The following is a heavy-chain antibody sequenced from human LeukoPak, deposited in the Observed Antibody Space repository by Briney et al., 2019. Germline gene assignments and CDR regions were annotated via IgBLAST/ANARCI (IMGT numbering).Heavy chain of an antibody. V-gene: IGHV3-11*01. CDR3: ARGLRGATNAFDI. CDR2: ISGSSSGI. Sequence: GGSLRLSCAVSGFTFSDHYMSWIRQAPGKGLEWVSYISGSSSGIYSADSVRGRFTISRDNAKNSLYLQMKSLSAEDTAVYYCARGLRGATNAFDIRGQGTMVTVSS. J-gene: IGHJ3*02. CDR1: GFTFSDHY. D-gene: IGHD1-26*01.